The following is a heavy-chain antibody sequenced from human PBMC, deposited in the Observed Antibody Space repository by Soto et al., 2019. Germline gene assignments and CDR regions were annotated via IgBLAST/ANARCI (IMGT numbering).Heavy chain of an antibody. CDR3: AKGYSGWYLGGFDY. D-gene: IGHD6-19*01. J-gene: IGHJ4*02. V-gene: IGHV3-30*18. CDR2: ISYDGSNK. CDR1: GFTFSSYG. Sequence: VQLMESGGGLVQPGGSLRLSCAASGFTFSSYGMHWVRQAPGKGLEWVAVISYDGSNKYYADSVKGRFTISRDNSKNTLYLQMNSLRAEDTAVYYCAKGYSGWYLGGFDYWGQGTLVTVSS.